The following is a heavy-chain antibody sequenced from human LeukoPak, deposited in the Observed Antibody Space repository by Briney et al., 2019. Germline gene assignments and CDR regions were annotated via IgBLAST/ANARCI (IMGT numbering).Heavy chain of an antibody. CDR1: GFTFSSYG. Sequence: GGSLRLSCAAPGFTFSSYGMHWVRQAPGKGLEWVAFIRYDGSNKYYADSVKGRFTISRDNAKNSLYLQMNSLRAEDTAVYYCAREVGATSIPYYYMDVWGKGTTVTVSS. J-gene: IGHJ6*03. CDR3: AREVGATSIPYYYMDV. D-gene: IGHD1-26*01. V-gene: IGHV3-30*02. CDR2: IRYDGSNK.